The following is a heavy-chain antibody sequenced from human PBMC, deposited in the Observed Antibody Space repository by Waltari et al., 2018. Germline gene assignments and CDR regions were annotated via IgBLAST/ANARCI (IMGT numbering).Heavy chain of an antibody. CDR1: GFTFVNYW. V-gene: IGHV3-7*04. J-gene: IGHJ4*02. Sequence: EVQLVESGGGLVQPGGSPRLYCTASGFTFVNYWMSWVRQAPGKGLQWVAYIKEDGTEESYLDSLKGRFTISRDDAKNSLHLQMNSLRVEDTAIYYCARVSKGIHFDYWGQGTLVTVSS. CDR3: ARVSKGIHFDY. CDR2: IKEDGTEE.